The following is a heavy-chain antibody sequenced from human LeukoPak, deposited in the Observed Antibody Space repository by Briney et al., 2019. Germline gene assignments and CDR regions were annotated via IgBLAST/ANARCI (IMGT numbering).Heavy chain of an antibody. D-gene: IGHD5-18*01. Sequence: GASVKVSCKVSGYTHTELSMHWVRQAPGKGLEWMGGFDPEDGETIYAQKFQGRVTMTEDTSTDTAYMELSSLRSEDTAVYYCAVTGHEAAAGRVMGYSYGYGFDYWGQGTLVTVSS. V-gene: IGHV1-24*01. CDR1: GYTHTELS. CDR3: AVTGHEAAAGRVMGYSYGYGFDY. CDR2: FDPEDGET. J-gene: IGHJ4*02.